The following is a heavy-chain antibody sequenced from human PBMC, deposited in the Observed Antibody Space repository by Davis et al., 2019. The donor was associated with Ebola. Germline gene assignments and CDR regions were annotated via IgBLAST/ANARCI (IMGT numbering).Heavy chain of an antibody. CDR2: IYSSGDI. Sequence: PSETLSLTCSVSGASVKTRGHYWMWIRQPPGKGLEWIGYIYSSGDIHLSPSLRSRASIFRDTFKNHFSVALTSVTAADTAVYYCARVGDFQGVYWGQGILVSVSS. J-gene: IGHJ4*02. V-gene: IGHV4-61*03. CDR1: GASVKTRGHY. D-gene: IGHD2-8*01. CDR3: ARVGDFQGVY.